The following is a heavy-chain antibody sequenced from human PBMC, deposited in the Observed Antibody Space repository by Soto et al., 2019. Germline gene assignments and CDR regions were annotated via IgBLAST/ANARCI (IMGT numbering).Heavy chain of an antibody. CDR2: IIPIFGTA. CDR1: GGTFSSYA. D-gene: IGHD2-2*02. Sequence: QVQLVQSGAEVKKPGSSVKVSCKASGGTFSSYAISWVRQAPGQGLEWMGGIIPIFGTANYAQKFQGRVTITADESTSTDYMELSSLRSEDTAVYYCARGGIVVVPAAIKANWFDPWGQGTLVTVSS. CDR3: ARGGIVVVPAAIKANWFDP. V-gene: IGHV1-69*01. J-gene: IGHJ5*02.